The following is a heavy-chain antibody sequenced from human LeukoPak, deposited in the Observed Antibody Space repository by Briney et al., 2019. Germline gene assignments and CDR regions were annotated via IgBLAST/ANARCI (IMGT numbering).Heavy chain of an antibody. Sequence: GESLKISCKGSGYSFTSYWIGWVRQMPGQGLEWMGIIYPGDSDTRCSPSFQGQVTIAADKSISTAYLQWSSLKASDTAMYYCARRSGSYYSGGDYWGQGTLVTVSS. J-gene: IGHJ4*02. V-gene: IGHV5-51*01. CDR3: ARRSGSYYSGGDY. D-gene: IGHD1-26*01. CDR2: IYPGDSDT. CDR1: GYSFTSYW.